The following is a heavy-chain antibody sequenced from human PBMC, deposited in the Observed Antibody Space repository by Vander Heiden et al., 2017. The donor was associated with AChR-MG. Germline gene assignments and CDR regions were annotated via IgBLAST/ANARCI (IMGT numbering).Heavy chain of an antibody. J-gene: IGHJ6*02. Sequence: QVQLVPSGAEVKTPGSSVKVSCKASGYTFPRYGIGWVRQAPGQGLEWMGWISAYNGNTNYAQKLQGRVTMTTDTSTSTAYMELRSLRSDDTAVYYCAREKGGYDLPGYYYYGMDVWGQGTTVTVSS. CDR1: GYTFPRYG. CDR3: AREKGGYDLPGYYYYGMDV. D-gene: IGHD5-12*01. V-gene: IGHV1-18*01. CDR2: ISAYNGNT.